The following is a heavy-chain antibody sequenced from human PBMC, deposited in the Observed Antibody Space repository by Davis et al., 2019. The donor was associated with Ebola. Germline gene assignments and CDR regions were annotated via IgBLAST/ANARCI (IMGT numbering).Heavy chain of an antibody. Sequence: GSLRLSCTVSGGSISPHYWSWIRKPPGTGLEWIGEINHSGSTNYNPSLKSRVTISVDTSKNQFSLKLSSGTAADTAVYYCARVRVSRFDPWGQGTLVTVSS. J-gene: IGHJ5*02. CDR3: ARVRVSRFDP. CDR2: INHSGST. V-gene: IGHV4-34*01. CDR1: GGSISPHY.